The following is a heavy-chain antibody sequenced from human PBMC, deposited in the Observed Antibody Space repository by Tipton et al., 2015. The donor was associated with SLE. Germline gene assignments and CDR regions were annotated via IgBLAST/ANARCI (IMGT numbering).Heavy chain of an antibody. CDR1: GGSFSGYY. D-gene: IGHD6-19*01. Sequence: TLSLTCSVYGGSFSGYYWSWIRQPPGKGMEWIGEINHSGRTNYNPSLKSRVTISVDTSKNQFSLKLSSVTAADTAVYYCAREGGSGWSYWGQGTLVTVSS. CDR3: AREGGSGWSY. V-gene: IGHV4-34*01. CDR2: INHSGRT. J-gene: IGHJ4*02.